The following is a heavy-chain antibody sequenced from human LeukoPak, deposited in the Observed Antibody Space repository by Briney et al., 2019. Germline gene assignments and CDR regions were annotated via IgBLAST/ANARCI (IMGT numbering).Heavy chain of an antibody. CDR1: GFTFSSFG. J-gene: IGHJ6*04. CDR3: ATRYCSIAACRASSYKSLDV. V-gene: IGHV3-30*02. CDR2: IRYDGSNK. Sequence: GGSLRLSCAASGFTFSSFGIHWVRQAPGKGLEWVAFIRYDGSNKYYADSVKGRFTISRDNAKNSVHLQMNSLRAEDTAVYYCATRYCSIAACRASSYKSLDVWGKGTTVTVSS. D-gene: IGHD2-2*01.